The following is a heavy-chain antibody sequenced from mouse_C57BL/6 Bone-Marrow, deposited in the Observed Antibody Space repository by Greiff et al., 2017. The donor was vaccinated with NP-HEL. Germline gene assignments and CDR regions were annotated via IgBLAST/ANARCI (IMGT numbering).Heavy chain of an antibody. D-gene: IGHD1-1*01. J-gene: IGHJ1*03. CDR3: AREGSYYGSSYWYFDV. Sequence: QVQFQQPGAELVKPGASVKMSCKASGYTFTSYWITWVKQRPGQGLEWIGDIYPGSGSTNYNEKFKSKATLTVDTSSSTAYMQLSSLTSEDSAVYYCAREGSYYGSSYWYFDVWGTGTTVTVSS. V-gene: IGHV1-55*01. CDR2: IYPGSGST. CDR1: GYTFTSYW.